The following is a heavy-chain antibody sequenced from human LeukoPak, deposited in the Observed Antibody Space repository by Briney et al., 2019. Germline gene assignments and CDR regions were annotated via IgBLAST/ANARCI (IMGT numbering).Heavy chain of an antibody. J-gene: IGHJ4*02. CDR2: IIPIFGTA. CDR1: GGTLSSYA. V-gene: IGHV1-69*05. D-gene: IGHD6-19*01. Sequence: VASVKVSCKSSGGTLSSYAISWVRQAPGQGLEWMGGIIPIFGTANYAQKFQGRVTITTDESTSTTYMELSSLRSEDTAMYYFARAYSSGWYGAYFDYWGQGTLVTVSS. CDR3: ARAYSSGWYGAYFDY.